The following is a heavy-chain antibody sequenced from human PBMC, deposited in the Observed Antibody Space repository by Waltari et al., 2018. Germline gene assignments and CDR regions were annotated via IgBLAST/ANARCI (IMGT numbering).Heavy chain of an antibody. J-gene: IGHJ4*02. CDR2: INPNSGGT. D-gene: IGHD6-19*01. CDR3: ATHSSGWYPLDY. Sequence: QVQLVQSGAEVKKPGASVKVSCKASGYSITGYYMHWVRQAPGQGLEWMGWINPNSGGTNYAQKFQGRVTMTRDTSITTAYLELSRLTSDDTAVYYCATHSSGWYPLDYWGQGTLVTVSS. CDR1: GYSITGYY. V-gene: IGHV1-2*02.